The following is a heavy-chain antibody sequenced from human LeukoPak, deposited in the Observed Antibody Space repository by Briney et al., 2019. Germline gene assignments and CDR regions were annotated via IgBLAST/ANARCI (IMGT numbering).Heavy chain of an antibody. CDR3: ARGLKRGYSYGYGY. CDR1: GGSISSYY. D-gene: IGHD5-18*01. Sequence: SETLSLTCTVSGGSISSYYWSWIRQPPGKGLEWIGYISYSGSTNYNPSLKSRVTISVDTSKNQFSLKLSSVTAADTAVYYCARGLKRGYSYGYGYWGQGTLVTVSS. J-gene: IGHJ4*02. CDR2: ISYSGST. V-gene: IGHV4-59*01.